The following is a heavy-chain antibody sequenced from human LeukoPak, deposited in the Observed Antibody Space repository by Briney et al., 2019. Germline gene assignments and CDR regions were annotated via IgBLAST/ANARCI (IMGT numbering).Heavy chain of an antibody. D-gene: IGHD6-19*01. CDR1: GFTFSSYA. J-gene: IGHJ4*02. CDR3: ASGGSGWSYFDY. V-gene: IGHV3-30*04. Sequence: TGGSLRLSCAASGFTFSSYAMSWVRQAPGKGLEWVAVISYDGSNKYYADSVKGRFTISRDNSKNTLYLQMNSLRAEDTAVYYCASGGSGWSYFDYWGQGTLVTVSS. CDR2: ISYDGSNK.